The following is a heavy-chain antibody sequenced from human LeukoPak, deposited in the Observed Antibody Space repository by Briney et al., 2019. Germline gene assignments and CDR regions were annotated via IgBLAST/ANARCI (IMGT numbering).Heavy chain of an antibody. CDR3: ARHARVTGFDY. J-gene: IGHJ4*02. Sequence: GGSLRLSCAASRFTFSDFYMSWIRQAPGKGLEWVSYISNSGTTIYYADSVKGRFTISRDNTKNSLYLQMNSLRAEDTAVYYCARHARVTGFDYWGLGTLVTVSS. D-gene: IGHD2-21*02. CDR1: RFTFSDFY. V-gene: IGHV3-11*04. CDR2: ISNSGTTI.